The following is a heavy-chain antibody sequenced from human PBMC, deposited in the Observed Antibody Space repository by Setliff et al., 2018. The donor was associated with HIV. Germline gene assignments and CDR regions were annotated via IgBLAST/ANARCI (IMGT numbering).Heavy chain of an antibody. CDR1: GGSISSYY. V-gene: IGHV4-4*09. Sequence: SETLSLTCTVSGGSISSYYWSWIRQPPGKGLEWIGYIYTSGSTNYSPSLKSRVTISVDTSKNQFPLRLSSVTAADTAVYYCARAFGSGSYRWFDPWGQGTLVTVSS. D-gene: IGHD3-10*01. CDR3: ARAFGSGSYRWFDP. CDR2: IYTSGST. J-gene: IGHJ5*02.